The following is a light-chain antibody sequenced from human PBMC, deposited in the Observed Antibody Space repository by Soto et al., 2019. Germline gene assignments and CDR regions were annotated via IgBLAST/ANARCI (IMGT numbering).Light chain of an antibody. CDR3: QQRHMWPIT. CDR1: QSVSSN. V-gene: IGKV3-15*01. J-gene: IGKJ5*01. CDR2: GAS. Sequence: EIVMTQSPATLSVSPGERSTFSCRASQSVSSNLAWYQQKPGQAPRLLIYGASTRATGIPPRFSGSGSGTDFTLTISSLEPEDSAVYYCQQRHMWPITFGQGTRLEIK.